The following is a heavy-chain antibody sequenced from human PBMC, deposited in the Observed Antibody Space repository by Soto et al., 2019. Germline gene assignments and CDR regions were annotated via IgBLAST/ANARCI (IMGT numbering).Heavy chain of an antibody. Sequence: EVQLVESGGGLAKPGGSLRLSCAASGFTFFNYNMNWIRQAPGKGLEWVSLISGSSSYIYYGDSVRGRFTISRDNAKNSVYLQMNSLRVEDTGVYYCALGGYDLLTGSDYWGQGILVTVSS. CDR1: GFTFFNYN. CDR3: ALGGYDLLTGSDY. CDR2: ISGSSSYI. D-gene: IGHD3-9*01. V-gene: IGHV3-21*02. J-gene: IGHJ4*02.